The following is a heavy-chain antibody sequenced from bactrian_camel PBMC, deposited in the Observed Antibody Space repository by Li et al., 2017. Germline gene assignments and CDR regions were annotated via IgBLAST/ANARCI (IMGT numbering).Heavy chain of an antibody. V-gene: IGHV3S1*01. J-gene: IGHJ4*01. CDR1: GLALNNYC. CDR3: GAPRCYGWPPQPDDFEY. CDR2: VSPGGVSS. D-gene: IGHD3*01. Sequence: HVQLVESGGGSVQAGGSLRLSCEVSGLALNNYCVSWFRQAPGKEHEGVAAVSPGGVSSVYADSVKGRFTISKDNSANTLYLQMNNLEPEDTAVYYCGAPRCYGWPPQPDDFEYRGQGTQVTVS.